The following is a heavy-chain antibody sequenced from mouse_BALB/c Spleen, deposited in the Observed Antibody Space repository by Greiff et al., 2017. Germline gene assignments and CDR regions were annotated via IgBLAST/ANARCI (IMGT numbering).Heavy chain of an antibody. CDR3: LRREFAY. J-gene: IGHJ3*01. CDR2: INSNGGST. D-gene: IGHD2-12*01. CDR1: GFTFSSYG. Sequence: DVMLVESGGGLVQPGGSLKLSCAASGFTFSSYGMSWVRQTPDKRLELVATINSNGGSTYYPDSVKGRFTISRDNAKNTLYLQMSSLKSEDTAMYYCLRREFAYWGQGTLVTVSA. V-gene: IGHV5-6-3*01.